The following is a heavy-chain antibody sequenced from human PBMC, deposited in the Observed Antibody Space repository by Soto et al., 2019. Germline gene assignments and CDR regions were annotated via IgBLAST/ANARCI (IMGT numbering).Heavy chain of an antibody. J-gene: IGHJ6*03. CDR1: GFTFSSYG. CDR2: ISYDGSNK. V-gene: IGHV3-30*18. D-gene: IGHD2-15*01. CDR3: AKSGVVVVVAVYYYYMDV. Sequence: QVQLVESGGGVVQPGRSLRLSCAASGFTFSSYGMHWVRQAPGKGLEWVAVISYDGSNKYYADSVKGRFTISRDNSKNTQYLQMNSLRAEDTAVYYCAKSGVVVVVAVYYYYMDVWGKGTTVTVSS.